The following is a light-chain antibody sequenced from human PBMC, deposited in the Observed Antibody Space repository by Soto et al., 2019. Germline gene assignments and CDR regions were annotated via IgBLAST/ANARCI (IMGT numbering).Light chain of an antibody. CDR1: SSDIGNYKY. V-gene: IGLV2-14*01. J-gene: IGLJ1*01. CDR2: EVS. Sequence: QSVLTQPASMSGSPGQSITISCTGSSSDIGNYKYVSWYQQHPGKAPKLIIYEVSNRPSGVSLRFSGSKSANTASLTLSGLQADDEAEYYCASFSNSTFVFGSGTKAPS. CDR3: ASFSNSTFV.